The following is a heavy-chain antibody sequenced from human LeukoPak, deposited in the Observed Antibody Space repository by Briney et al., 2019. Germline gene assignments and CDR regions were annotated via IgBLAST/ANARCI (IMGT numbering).Heavy chain of an antibody. CDR3: ARGGYYNILTGFRSRILGFDY. V-gene: IGHV3-30*02. CDR2: ILYDGSNK. D-gene: IGHD3-9*01. CDR1: GFTFSSYG. J-gene: IGHJ4*02. Sequence: QAGGPLRLPCAASGFTFSSYGMHWLRQSPRKALEGVAFILYDGSNKYYADSVKGRFTISRDNSKNTLSLQMNSLRAEDTAVYYCARGGYYNILTGFRSRILGFDYWGQGTLVTVSS.